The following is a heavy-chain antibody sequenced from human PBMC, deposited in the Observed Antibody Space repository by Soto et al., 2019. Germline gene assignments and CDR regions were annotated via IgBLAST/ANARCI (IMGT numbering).Heavy chain of an antibody. CDR3: ARDMRQQLVSNGYYYYYGMDV. J-gene: IGHJ6*02. Sequence: GGSLRLSCAASGFTFSSYAMHWVRQAPGKGLEWVAVISYDGSNKYYADSVKGRFTISRDNSKNTLYLQMNSLRAEDTAVYYCARDMRQQLVSNGYYYYYGMDVWGQGTTVTVSS. CDR2: ISYDGSNK. CDR1: GFTFSSYA. V-gene: IGHV3-30-3*01. D-gene: IGHD6-13*01.